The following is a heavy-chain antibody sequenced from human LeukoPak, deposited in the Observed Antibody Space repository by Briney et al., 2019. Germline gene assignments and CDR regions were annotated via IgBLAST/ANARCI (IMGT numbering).Heavy chain of an antibody. V-gene: IGHV5-51*01. CDR1: GYRFTGYL. J-gene: IGHJ3*02. CDR2: IYPADSDT. Sequence: GESLKISCEGSGYRFTGYLIGWVRQVSGRGLEWMGIIYPADSDTRYSPSFQGLVTISADKSINTAYLQWSSLKASDSAIYYCARRPVLTGPRRALDIWGQGTKVAVFS. CDR3: ARRPVLTGPRRALDI.